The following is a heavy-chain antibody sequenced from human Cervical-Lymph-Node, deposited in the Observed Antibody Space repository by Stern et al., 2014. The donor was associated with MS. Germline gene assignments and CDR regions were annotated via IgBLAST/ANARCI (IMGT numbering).Heavy chain of an antibody. CDR3: ARGYGGNPIDY. D-gene: IGHD4-23*01. V-gene: IGHV4-59*01. CDR2: IYYSGST. Sequence: QVQLQESGPGLVKPSETLSLTCTVSGGSISSYYCSWIRQPPGKGLEWIGYIYYSGSTNYNPSLKSRVTISVDTSKTQFSLKLSSVTAADTAVYYCARGYGGNPIDYWGQGTLVTVSS. J-gene: IGHJ4*02. CDR1: GGSISSYY.